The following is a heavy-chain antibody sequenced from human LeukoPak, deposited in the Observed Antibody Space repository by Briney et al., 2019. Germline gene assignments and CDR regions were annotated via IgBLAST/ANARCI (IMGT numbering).Heavy chain of an antibody. CDR2: ITGSGDNT. V-gene: IGHV3-23*01. J-gene: IGHJ4*02. D-gene: IGHD1-26*01. CDR3: AKENPVGGTNYFDY. CDR1: GFIFSTYP. Sequence: GGSLRLSCAASGFIFSTYPMSWVRQAPGKGLEWVSAITGSGDNTYYTDSVKGRFTISRDNSKNTLSLQMNSLRVGDTAVYYCAKENPVGGTNYFDYWGQGTLVTVSS.